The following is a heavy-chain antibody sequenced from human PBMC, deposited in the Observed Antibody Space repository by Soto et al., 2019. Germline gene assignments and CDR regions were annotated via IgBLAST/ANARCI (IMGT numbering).Heavy chain of an antibody. J-gene: IGHJ5*02. CDR2: ISGSGGST. V-gene: IGHV3-23*01. D-gene: IGHD2-15*01. CDR1: GFTFSSYA. Sequence: GGSLRLSCAASGFTFSSYAMSWVRQAPGKGLEWGSAISGSGGSTWYADSVKGRFTISGDKSKNTLYLQMNSLRAEATAVYYCAKDNVYAYCSGGSCSYNWFDPWGPGTLVTVSS. CDR3: AKDNVYAYCSGGSCSYNWFDP.